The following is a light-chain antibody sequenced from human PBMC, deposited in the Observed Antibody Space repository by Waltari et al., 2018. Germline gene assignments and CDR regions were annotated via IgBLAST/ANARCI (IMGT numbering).Light chain of an antibody. CDR3: QQFNSYPFT. Sequence: DIQMTQSPSSLSASVGDRVTITCRASQSISSYVNWYQQKPGIAPKLLIYAASSLQSGVPSRFSGSGSGTDFTLTISSLQPEDFATYYCQQFNSYPFTFGPGTKVDIK. J-gene: IGKJ3*01. CDR1: QSISSY. CDR2: AAS. V-gene: IGKV1-39*01.